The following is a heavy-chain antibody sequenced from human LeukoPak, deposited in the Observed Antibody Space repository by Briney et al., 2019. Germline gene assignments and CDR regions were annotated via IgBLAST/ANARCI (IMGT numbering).Heavy chain of an antibody. CDR3: ARDRGGTYDY. CDR1: GGSVSSGSYY. D-gene: IGHD1-26*01. J-gene: IGHJ4*02. CDR2: ISYIGST. V-gene: IGHV4-61*01. Sequence: SETLSLTCTVSGGSVSSGSYYWSWIRQPPEKGLEWIGYISYIGSTNYNPSLESRLTISVDTSKNQFSLRLSSVTAADTAVYYCARDRGGTYDYWGQGTLVTVSS.